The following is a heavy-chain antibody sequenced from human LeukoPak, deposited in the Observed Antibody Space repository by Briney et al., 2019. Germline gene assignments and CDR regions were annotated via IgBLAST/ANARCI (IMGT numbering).Heavy chain of an antibody. CDR2: INPNSGGT. D-gene: IGHD3-22*01. V-gene: IGHV1-2*02. J-gene: IGHJ4*02. CDR1: GYTFTGYY. Sequence: ASVKVSCKXSGYTFTGYYMHWVRQAPGQGLEWMGWINPNSGGTNYAQKFQGRVTMTRDTSISTAYMELSRLRSDDTAVYYCARVVAYYDSSEIPGDYWGQGTLVTVSS. CDR3: ARVVAYYDSSEIPGDY.